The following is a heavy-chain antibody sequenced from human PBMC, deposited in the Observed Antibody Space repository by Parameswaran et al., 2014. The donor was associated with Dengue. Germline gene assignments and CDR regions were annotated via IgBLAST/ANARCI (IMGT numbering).Heavy chain of an antibody. CDR3: ARGEGITMIVVVIPFDY. Sequence: ASVKVSCKASGYTFTGYYMHWVRQAPGQGLEWMGWINPNSGGTNYAQKFQGRVTMTRDTSISTAYMELSRLRSDDTAVYYCARGEGITMIVVVIPFDYWGQGTLVTVSS. D-gene: IGHD3-22*01. J-gene: IGHJ4*02. CDR1: GYTFTGYY. V-gene: IGHV1-2*02. CDR2: INPNSGGT.